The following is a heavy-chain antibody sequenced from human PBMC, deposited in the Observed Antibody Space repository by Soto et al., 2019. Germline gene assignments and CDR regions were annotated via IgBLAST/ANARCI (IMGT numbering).Heavy chain of an antibody. Sequence: EVQLVESGGGLVQPGGSLRLSCAASGFTFSSYNMNWVRQAPGKGLAWLSYISSSSNTIYYADSVKGRFTISRDSAKNSLYLQMNSLRDEDTAVYYCARDLGYCSSSRCGYWGQGTLVTVSS. CDR1: GFTFSSYN. J-gene: IGHJ4*02. CDR2: ISSSSNTI. CDR3: ARDLGYCSSSRCGY. D-gene: IGHD2-2*01. V-gene: IGHV3-48*02.